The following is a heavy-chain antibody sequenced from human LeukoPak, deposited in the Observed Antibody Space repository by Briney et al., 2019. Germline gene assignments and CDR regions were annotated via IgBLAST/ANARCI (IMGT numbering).Heavy chain of an antibody. CDR2: ISGTGDST. V-gene: IGHV3-23*01. CDR3: AKDKDTSGPAASDH. J-gene: IGHJ4*02. D-gene: IGHD6-25*01. CDR1: GFTFKNYV. Sequence: GGSLRLSCGTSGFTFKNYVMGWVRQAPGKGLERVSAISGTGDSTFYADSVKGRFTISRDNFKNTVFLQMNSLRAEDSAVYYCAKDKDTSGPAASDHWGQGTLVIVSS.